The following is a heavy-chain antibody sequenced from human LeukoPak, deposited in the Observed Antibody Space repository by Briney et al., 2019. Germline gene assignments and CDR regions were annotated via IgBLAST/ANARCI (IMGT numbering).Heavy chain of an antibody. V-gene: IGHV3-64D*09. Sequence: PGGSLRLSCSASGFTFTNYAVHWVRQAPGKGLEYVSGISSNGGSTYYADSLKGRFTISRDNSKNTLYLQMSSLRPEDTAVYYCVRAGIRAASCYLDYWGQGTLVTVSS. D-gene: IGHD6-13*01. CDR1: GFTFTNYA. CDR3: VRAGIRAASCYLDY. J-gene: IGHJ4*02. CDR2: ISSNGGST.